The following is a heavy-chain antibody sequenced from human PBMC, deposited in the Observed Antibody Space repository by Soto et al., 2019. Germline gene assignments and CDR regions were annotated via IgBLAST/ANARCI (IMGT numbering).Heavy chain of an antibody. CDR2: IFPDSSDT. CDR3: ARLKYYYDSTGYLGGMDV. Sequence: GESLKISCQVSGYDFTNFWTAWVRQIPWKGLEWMGIIFPDSSDTRYSPSFQGQVTISADKSISTAYLQWSSLKASDTATYYCARLKYYYDSTGYLGGMDVWGQGTKVTVSS. V-gene: IGHV5-51*01. J-gene: IGHJ6*02. D-gene: IGHD3-22*01. CDR1: GYDFTNFW.